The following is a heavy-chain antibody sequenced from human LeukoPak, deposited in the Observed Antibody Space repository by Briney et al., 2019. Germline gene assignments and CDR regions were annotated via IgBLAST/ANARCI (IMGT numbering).Heavy chain of an antibody. CDR3: AKQYDSSGYYYPIDY. V-gene: IGHV3-23*01. D-gene: IGHD3-22*01. CDR2: ISGSGGST. CDR1: GSTFSSYA. J-gene: IGHJ4*02. Sequence: GGSLRLSCAASGSTFSSYAMSWVRQAPGKGLEWVSAISGSGGSTYYADSVKGRFTISRDNSKNTLYLQMNSLRAEDTAVYYCAKQYDSSGYYYPIDYWGQGTLVTVSS.